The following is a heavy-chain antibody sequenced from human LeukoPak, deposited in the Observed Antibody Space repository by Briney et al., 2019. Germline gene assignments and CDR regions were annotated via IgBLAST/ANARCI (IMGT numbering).Heavy chain of an antibody. CDR3: AKDRFGKRWLQLATQVALSFDY. D-gene: IGHD5-24*01. J-gene: IGHJ4*02. CDR2: ISGSGGST. Sequence: PGGSLRLSCAASGFTFSSYAMSWVRQAPGKGLEWVSAISGSGGSTYYADSVKGRFTISRDNSKNTLYLQMNSLRAEDTAVYYCAKDRFGKRWLQLATQVALSFDYWGQGTLVTVSS. CDR1: GFTFSSYA. V-gene: IGHV3-23*01.